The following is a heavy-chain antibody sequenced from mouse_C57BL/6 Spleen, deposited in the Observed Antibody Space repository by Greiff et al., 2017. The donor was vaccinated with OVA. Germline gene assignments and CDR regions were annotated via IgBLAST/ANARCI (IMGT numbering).Heavy chain of an antibody. CDR1: GYTFTDYY. CDR3: ARDSSGYHY. V-gene: IGHV1-26*01. J-gene: IGHJ2*01. D-gene: IGHD3-2*02. Sequence: VQLQQSGPELVKPGASVKISCKASGYTFTDYYMNWVKQSHGKSLEWIGDINPNNGGTSYNQKFKGKATLTVDKSSSTAYMELRSLTSEDSAVYYCARDSSGYHYWGQGTTLTVSS. CDR2: INPNNGGT.